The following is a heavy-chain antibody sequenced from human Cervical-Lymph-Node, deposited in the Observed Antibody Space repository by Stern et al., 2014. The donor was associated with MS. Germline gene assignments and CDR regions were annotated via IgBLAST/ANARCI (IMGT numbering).Heavy chain of an antibody. CDR3: VRDHDYYGMDV. Sequence: QVQLQESGPRLVKPSQTLSLTCTVSGGSIRSGGFYCTWVRQPAGKGPEWIGRMYATGGSTYNPSLPSRATIAVDTSQNQLSLTLRSVTAADTAIYYCVRDHDYYGMDVWGQGTTVTVSS. J-gene: IGHJ6*02. CDR2: MYATGGS. V-gene: IGHV4-61*02. CDR1: GGSIRSGGFY.